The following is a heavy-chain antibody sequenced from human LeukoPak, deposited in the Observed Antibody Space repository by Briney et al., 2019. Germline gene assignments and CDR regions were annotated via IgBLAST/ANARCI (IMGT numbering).Heavy chain of an antibody. Sequence: GESLRLSCAVSGFTFSSYEMKWVRRAAGKGMEWVSYISSRGSNIIYADSVKGRFTICRDNAKNYLYMQMNRLRAEDTDVYYCAELGITMIGGVWGKGTTVTISS. CDR1: GFTFSSYE. CDR3: AELGITMIGGV. J-gene: IGHJ6*04. V-gene: IGHV3-48*03. D-gene: IGHD3-10*02. CDR2: ISSRGSNI.